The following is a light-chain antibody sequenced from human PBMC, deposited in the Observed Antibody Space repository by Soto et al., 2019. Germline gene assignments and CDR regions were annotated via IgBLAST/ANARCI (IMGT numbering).Light chain of an antibody. J-gene: IGKJ3*01. V-gene: IGKV3-11*01. CDR1: QSVSSY. CDR2: DAS. Sequence: EIVLTQSPATLSLSPGERATLSCRASQSVSSYLAWSQHKPGQAPRLLIYDASNRATGIPARFSGSGSGTDFTLTISSLEPEDCAVYYCLQRSDWPRTFGPGTKVDIK. CDR3: LQRSDWPRT.